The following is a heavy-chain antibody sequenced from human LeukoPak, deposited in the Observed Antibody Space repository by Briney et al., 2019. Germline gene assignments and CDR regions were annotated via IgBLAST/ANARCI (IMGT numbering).Heavy chain of an antibody. CDR2: IYYSGST. CDR1: GGSISSGGYY. J-gene: IGHJ5*02. Sequence: PSQTLSLTCTVSGGSISSGGYYWSWIRQHPGKGLEWIGYIYYSGSTYYNPSLKSRVTISVDTSKNQFSLKLSSVTAADTAVYYCARDRGNTVTTPLGWFDPWGQGTLVTVYS. V-gene: IGHV4-31*03. CDR3: ARDRGNTVTTPLGWFDP. D-gene: IGHD4-17*01.